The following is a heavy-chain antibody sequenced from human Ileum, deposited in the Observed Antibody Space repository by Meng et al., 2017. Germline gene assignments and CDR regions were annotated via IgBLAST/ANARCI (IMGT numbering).Heavy chain of an antibody. J-gene: IGHJ4*02. Sequence: QVQLQESGPRLVKPSQTLSLTCTVSGGSISSGDYYWSWLRQSPGKGPEWIGYIYSNGNTYSNPSLRGRLMISIDTSKNQFSLKLSSVTAADTAVYYCARAPKYCTNAVCSRPLDSWGQGTLVTVSS. CDR3: ARAPKYCTNAVCSRPLDS. V-gene: IGHV4-30-4*01. D-gene: IGHD2-8*01. CDR2: IYSNGNT. CDR1: GGSISSGDYY.